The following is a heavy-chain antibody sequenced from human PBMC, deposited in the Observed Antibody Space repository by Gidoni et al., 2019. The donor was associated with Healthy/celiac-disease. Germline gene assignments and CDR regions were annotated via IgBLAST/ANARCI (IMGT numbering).Heavy chain of an antibody. J-gene: IGHJ1*01. CDR3: ARDPTPGYSSSWYPAEYFQH. CDR1: GFTFRRYS. D-gene: IGHD6-13*01. V-gene: IGHV3-21*01. Sequence: EVQLVESGGGLVEPGGSLRLSCAASGFTFRRYSMTWVRQAPGKGLEWVSSISSSSSYIYYADSVKGRFTISRDNAKNSLYLQMNSLRAEDTAVYYCARDPTPGYSSSWYPAEYFQHWGQGTLVTVSS. CDR2: ISSSSSYI.